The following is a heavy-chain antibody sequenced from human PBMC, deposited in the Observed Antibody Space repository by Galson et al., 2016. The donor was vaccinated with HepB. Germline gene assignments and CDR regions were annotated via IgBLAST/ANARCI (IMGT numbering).Heavy chain of an antibody. J-gene: IGHJ4*02. D-gene: IGHD4-11*01. CDR3: AKGTTRLGDN. Sequence: SLRLSCAASGFAFSAYGMTWVRQAPRKGLEWVAAISTSGGSTDYADSARGRFTISRDNSKDMLYLQMNSLRAEDSALYYCAKGTTRLGDNWGQGTLVTVSS. CDR2: ISTSGGST. V-gene: IGHV3-23*01. CDR1: GFAFSAYG.